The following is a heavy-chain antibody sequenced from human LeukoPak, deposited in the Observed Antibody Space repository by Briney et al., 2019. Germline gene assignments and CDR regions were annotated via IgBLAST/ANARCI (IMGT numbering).Heavy chain of an antibody. V-gene: IGHV4-59*08. Sequence: SETLSLTCTVSGGSISSYYWSWIRQPPGKGLEWIGYIYYSGSTNYNPSLKSRVTISVDTSKNQFSLKLSSVTAADTAVYYCARQRFLEWYFDYWGQGTLVAVSS. J-gene: IGHJ4*02. CDR1: GGSISSYY. CDR2: IYYSGST. D-gene: IGHD3-3*01. CDR3: ARQRFLEWYFDY.